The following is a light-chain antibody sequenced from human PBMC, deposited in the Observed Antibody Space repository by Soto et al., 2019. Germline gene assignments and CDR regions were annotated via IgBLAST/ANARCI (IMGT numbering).Light chain of an antibody. V-gene: IGKV4-1*01. CDR2: WAS. Sequence: DIVMTQSPDSLAVSLGERATINCKSSQSVLYSSNNKNYLAWYQQKPGQPPKLLIYWASTRESGVPDRFSGSGSGTDFTLTISSLQAEDVEVYYCQQYFSTPYTFGQGTKL. J-gene: IGKJ2*01. CDR3: QQYFSTPYT. CDR1: QSVLYSSNNKNY.